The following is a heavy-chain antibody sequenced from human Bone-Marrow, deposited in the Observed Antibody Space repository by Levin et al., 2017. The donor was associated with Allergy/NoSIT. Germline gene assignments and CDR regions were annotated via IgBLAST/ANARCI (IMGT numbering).Heavy chain of an antibody. CDR1: GFDFSNAL. Sequence: GESLKISCVVSGFDFSNALMSWVRQAPGKGLEWVGRIKRRVDGETTNYAAPVRDRFTISRDDSTNTLYLQMNSLKIEDTGLYYCTTGRSYWGQGTMVNVSS. CDR3: TTGRSY. V-gene: IGHV3-15*01. CDR2: IKRRVDGETT. J-gene: IGHJ4*02.